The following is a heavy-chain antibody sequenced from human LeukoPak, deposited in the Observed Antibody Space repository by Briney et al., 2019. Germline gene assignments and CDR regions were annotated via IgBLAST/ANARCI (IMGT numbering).Heavy chain of an antibody. CDR2: INHSGST. D-gene: IGHD2-15*01. Sequence: PSETLSLTCAVYGVSFSGYYWSWIRQPPGKGLEWIGEINHSGSTNYNPSLKSRVTISVDTSKNQFSLKLSSVTAADTAVYYCARGQSCSGGSCYVLRYYFDYWGQGTLVTVSS. CDR1: GVSFSGYY. J-gene: IGHJ4*02. CDR3: ARGQSCSGGSCYVLRYYFDY. V-gene: IGHV4-34*01.